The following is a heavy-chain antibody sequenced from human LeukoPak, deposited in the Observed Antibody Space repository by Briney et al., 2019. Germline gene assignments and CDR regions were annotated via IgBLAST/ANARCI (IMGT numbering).Heavy chain of an antibody. Sequence: PSQTLSLTCTVSGGSISSGGYYWSWIRQPPGKGLEWIGHIYHGGNTYYNPSLKSRVTISIDRSKSQFSLKLSSVTAADTAVYYCARDLRDSLALHAFDIWGQGTMVTVSS. CDR2: IYHGGNT. J-gene: IGHJ3*02. CDR3: ARDLRDSLALHAFDI. CDR1: GGSISSGGYY. D-gene: IGHD2-15*01. V-gene: IGHV4-30-2*01.